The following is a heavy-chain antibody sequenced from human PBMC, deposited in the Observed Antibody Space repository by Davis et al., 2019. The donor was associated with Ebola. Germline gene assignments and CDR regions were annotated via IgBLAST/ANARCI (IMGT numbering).Heavy chain of an antibody. V-gene: IGHV1-69*13. J-gene: IGHJ6*02. D-gene: IGHD3-10*01. CDR1: GGTFSSYA. Sequence: AASVKVSCKASGGTFSSYAISWVRQAPGQGLEWMGGIIPIFGTANYAQKFQGRVTITADESTSTAYMELSSLRSEDTAVYYCARLRGELFSYYYGMDVWGQGTTVTVSS. CDR3: ARLRGELFSYYYGMDV. CDR2: IIPIFGTA.